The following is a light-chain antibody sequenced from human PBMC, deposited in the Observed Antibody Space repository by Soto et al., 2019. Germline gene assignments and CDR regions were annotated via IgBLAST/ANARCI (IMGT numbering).Light chain of an antibody. CDR2: GVS. CDR3: QQYEKWPPSIT. V-gene: IGKV3-15*01. Sequence: IAMTQSPATLSASPGDISTLSCRASQPVNNNLAWYQQKPGQAPRLLIYGVSTRATGISARFSGGGSVTEFTLTISSLQSEDFALYYCQQYEKWPPSITFGQGTRLEI. CDR1: QPVNNN. J-gene: IGKJ5*01.